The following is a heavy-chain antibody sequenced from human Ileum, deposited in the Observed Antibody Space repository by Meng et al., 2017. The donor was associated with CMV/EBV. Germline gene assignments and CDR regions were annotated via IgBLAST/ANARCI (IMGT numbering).Heavy chain of an antibody. D-gene: IGHD3-10*01. CDR1: GDSIKNYY. Sequence: QVQRPEPGPKLVKPSETLSLTCTVSGDSIKNYYWTWLRQPAGKGLEWLGRIHYSGGTDDNPSLKSRVTLSIDTSKNQLSLKIYSVTAADTAVYYCARAGARGVPVDLWGQGTLVTVFS. J-gene: IGHJ4*02. V-gene: IGHV4-4*07. CDR3: ARAGARGVPVDL. CDR2: IHYSGGT.